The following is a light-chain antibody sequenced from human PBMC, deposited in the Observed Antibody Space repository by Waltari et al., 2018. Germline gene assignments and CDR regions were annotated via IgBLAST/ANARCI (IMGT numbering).Light chain of an antibody. Sequence: DIQLTQSPTSLPASVGDRVTITCRASQTISSYLNWYQQKSGKAPKLLISATSFLQSGVPSRFSGSGSGTDFTLTINNLQPEDFATYYCQQGHRTPRTFGQGTKVEIK. V-gene: IGKV1-39*01. J-gene: IGKJ1*01. CDR3: QQGHRTPRT. CDR1: QTISSY. CDR2: ATS.